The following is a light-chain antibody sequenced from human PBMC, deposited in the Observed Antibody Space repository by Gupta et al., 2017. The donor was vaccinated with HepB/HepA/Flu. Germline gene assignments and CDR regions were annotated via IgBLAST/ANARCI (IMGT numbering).Light chain of an antibody. CDR1: QDVANS. CDR3: QQNYNVPYT. CDR2: AAS. J-gene: IGKJ2*01. Sequence: DIQEIHLPPPSLASVGDRVTITSRASQDVANSLNWYQQKPGKAPNLLIYAASTLQSGVPSRFSGSTSGTDFTLTISNLQPEDFATYFCQQNYNVPYTFGRGTSLDIK. V-gene: IGKV1-39*01.